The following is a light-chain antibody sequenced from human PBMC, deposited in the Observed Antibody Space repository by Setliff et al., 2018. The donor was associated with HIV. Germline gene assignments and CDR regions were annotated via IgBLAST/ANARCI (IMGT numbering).Light chain of an antibody. V-gene: IGLV2-11*01. CDR1: TSDVGGYNF. J-gene: IGLJ1*01. Sequence: QSALTQPPSASGSPGQSVTTACTGTTSDVGGYNFVSWYQHHPGKAPKLMIYDVIKRPSGVPDRFSGSKSGNTASLTISGLQAEDEADYYCCSYAGSHTFVFGTGTKVTVL. CDR2: DVI. CDR3: CSYAGSHTFV.